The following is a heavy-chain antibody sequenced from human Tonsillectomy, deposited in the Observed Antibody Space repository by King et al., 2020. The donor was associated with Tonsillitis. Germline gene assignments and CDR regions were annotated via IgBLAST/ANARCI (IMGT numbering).Heavy chain of an antibody. CDR3: AKDKVASMPRDAFDF. Sequence: VQLVESGGGLVQPGGSLRLSCAASGFTFNSYAMSWVRQAPGKGLEWVSAISGSGGSTYFADSVKGRFTISRGNSKNTVYLQMNSLRAEDTAVYYCAKDKVASMPRDAFDFWGQGTMVTVSS. V-gene: IGHV3-23*04. D-gene: IGHD5-12*01. J-gene: IGHJ3*01. CDR2: ISGSGGST. CDR1: GFTFNSYA.